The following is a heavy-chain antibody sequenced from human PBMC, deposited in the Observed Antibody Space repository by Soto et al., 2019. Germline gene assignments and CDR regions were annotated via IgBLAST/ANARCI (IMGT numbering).Heavy chain of an antibody. Sequence: QVQLVQSGAEVKKPGASVKVSCKASGYTFTSDDINWGRQATGQGLEWMGWRNPNSGNTGYAQKFQCRVTMTRNTSISTAYMELSSLRSEDTAVYYCAREKTSYGMDVWGQGTTVTVSS. CDR2: RNPNSGNT. J-gene: IGHJ6*02. CDR3: AREKTSYGMDV. CDR1: GYTFTSDD. V-gene: IGHV1-8*01.